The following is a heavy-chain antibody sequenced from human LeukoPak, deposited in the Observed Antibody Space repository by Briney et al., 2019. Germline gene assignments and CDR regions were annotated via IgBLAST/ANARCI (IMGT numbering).Heavy chain of an antibody. Sequence: ASVKVSCKASEYSFTDYYMHWVRQAPGQGLEWMGWINPNSGGTNSAQKFQGRVTMTRDTSISTAYMELRSLRSDDTAVYYCARDSPYYGSGSYSGVERAGFDYWGQGTLVTVSS. V-gene: IGHV1-2*02. CDR2: INPNSGGT. CDR1: EYSFTDYY. CDR3: ARDSPYYGSGSYSGVERAGFDY. D-gene: IGHD3-10*01. J-gene: IGHJ4*02.